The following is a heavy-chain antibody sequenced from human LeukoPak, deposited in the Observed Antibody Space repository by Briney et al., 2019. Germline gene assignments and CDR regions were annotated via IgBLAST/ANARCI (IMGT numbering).Heavy chain of an antibody. CDR1: GFTFSSYS. CDR2: ISSSSSTI. V-gene: IGHV3-48*01. CDR3: ARARGDYDFWSGYHDY. D-gene: IGHD3-3*01. J-gene: IGHJ4*02. Sequence: GGSLRLSCAASGFTFSSYSMNWVHQAPGKGLEWVSYISSSSSTIYYADSVKGRFTISRDNAKNSLYLQMNSLRAEDTAVYYCARARGDYDFWSGYHDYWGQGTLVTVSS.